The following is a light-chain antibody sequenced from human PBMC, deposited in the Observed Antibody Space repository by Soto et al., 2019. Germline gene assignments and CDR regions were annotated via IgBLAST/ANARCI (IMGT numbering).Light chain of an antibody. V-gene: IGLV6-57*02. CDR2: EDN. CDR3: QSYDSSNHVV. J-gene: IGLJ2*01. Sequence: NFMLTQPHSVSESPGKTVTISCTGSSGSIASNYVQWYQQRPGSAPTTLIYEDNQRPSGVPDRFSGSIDSSSNSASLTISGLKTEDEADYYCQSYDSSNHVVFGGGTKLTVL. CDR1: SGSIASNY.